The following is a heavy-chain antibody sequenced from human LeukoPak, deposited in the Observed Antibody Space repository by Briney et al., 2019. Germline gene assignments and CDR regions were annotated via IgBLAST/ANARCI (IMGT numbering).Heavy chain of an antibody. J-gene: IGHJ3*02. Sequence: PGGSLRLSCAASGFTVSSNYMSWVRQAPGKGLEWVSVIYSIGSTYYADSVKGRFTISRDDSKNTLYLQMNSLRAEDTAVYYCARVGPFGGQLPISIWGQGTMVTVSS. CDR3: ARVGPFGGQLPISI. CDR1: GFTVSSNY. D-gene: IGHD2-2*01. V-gene: IGHV3-53*01. CDR2: IYSIGST.